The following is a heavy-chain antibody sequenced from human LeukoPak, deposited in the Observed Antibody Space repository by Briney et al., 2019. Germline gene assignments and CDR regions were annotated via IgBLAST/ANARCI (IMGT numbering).Heavy chain of an antibody. CDR3: ARGTRDGYNLIDY. J-gene: IGHJ4*02. V-gene: IGHV3-48*01. CDR2: ISSSSSTI. CDR1: GFTFSSYS. D-gene: IGHD5-24*01. Sequence: GGSLRLSCAASGFTFSSYSMNWVRQAPGKGLEWVSYISSSSSTIYYADSVKGRFTISRDNAENSLYLQMNSLRAEDTAVYYCARGTRDGYNLIDYWGQGTLVTVSS.